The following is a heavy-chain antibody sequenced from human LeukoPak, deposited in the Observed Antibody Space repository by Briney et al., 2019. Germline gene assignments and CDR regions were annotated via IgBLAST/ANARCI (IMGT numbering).Heavy chain of an antibody. J-gene: IGHJ5*02. V-gene: IGHV4-59*01. CDR2: IYYSGST. Sequence: PSETLSLTCTVSGGSISSYYWSWTRQPPGKGLEWIGYIYYSGSTNYNPSLKSRVTISVDTSKNQFSLKLSSVTAADTAVYYCATSIAARPGWFDPWGQGTLVTVSS. CDR3: ATSIAARPGWFDP. D-gene: IGHD6-6*01. CDR1: GGSISSYY.